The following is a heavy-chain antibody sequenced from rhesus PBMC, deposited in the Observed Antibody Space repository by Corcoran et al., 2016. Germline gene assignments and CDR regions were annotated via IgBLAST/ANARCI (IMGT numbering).Heavy chain of an antibody. V-gene: IGHV3-16*02. CDR2: IKNKADGGAA. Sequence: EVQLVESGGGLVQPGGSLRLSCAASGFIFSNYWMSWVRQAPGKGLDWVGRIKNKADGGAAAYAESVEGRFTISRDDSKNTLYLQMNSLKTEDTAVYYCARGSTRNYFNYWGRGVLVTVSS. J-gene: IGHJ4*01. D-gene: IGHD2-15*01. CDR3: ARGSTRNYFNY. CDR1: GFIFSNYW.